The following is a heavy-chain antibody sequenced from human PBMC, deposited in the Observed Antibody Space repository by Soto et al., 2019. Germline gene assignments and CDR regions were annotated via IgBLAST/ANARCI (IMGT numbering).Heavy chain of an antibody. CDR1: GGTFSSNA. Sequence: GASVKVSCKASGGTFSSNAISWVRQAPGQGLEWMGGIIPIYASPNYAQTFQGRVTVTADKATSTAYLELSRLKFADSAIYYCAVAVTGSRSPLAHWGQGTLVTVSS. D-gene: IGHD3-9*01. J-gene: IGHJ4*02. CDR2: IIPIYASP. V-gene: IGHV1-69*06. CDR3: AVAVTGSRSPLAH.